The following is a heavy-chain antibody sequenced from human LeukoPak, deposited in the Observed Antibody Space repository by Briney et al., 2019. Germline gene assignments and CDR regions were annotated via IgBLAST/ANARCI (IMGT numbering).Heavy chain of an antibody. CDR3: AKSKRSGNDAFDI. CDR2: ISSSSSYI. Sequence: PGGSLRLSCAASGFTLSDYYMTWVRQAPGKGLEWVSSISSSSSYIYYADSVKGRFTISRDNAKNTLYLQMNSLRAEDTAVYYCAKSKRSGNDAFDIWGQGTMVTVSS. D-gene: IGHD1-26*01. V-gene: IGHV3-11*06. J-gene: IGHJ3*02. CDR1: GFTLSDYY.